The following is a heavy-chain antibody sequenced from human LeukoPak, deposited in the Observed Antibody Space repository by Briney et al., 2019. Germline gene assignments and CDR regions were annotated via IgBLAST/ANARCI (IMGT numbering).Heavy chain of an antibody. Sequence: PGGSLRLSCAASGFTFSSYAMSWVRQAPGKGLEWVSGISGSGGSTYYADSVKGRFTISRDTSNNTLYLQMNSLRAEDTAVYYCAKDQSYYDTSAYYDYRGQGTLVTVSS. V-gene: IGHV3-23*01. CDR2: ISGSGGST. J-gene: IGHJ4*02. CDR3: AKDQSYYDTSAYYDY. D-gene: IGHD3-22*01. CDR1: GFTFSSYA.